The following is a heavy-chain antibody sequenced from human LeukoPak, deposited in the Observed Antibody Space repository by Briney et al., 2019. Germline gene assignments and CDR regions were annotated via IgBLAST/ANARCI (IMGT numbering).Heavy chain of an antibody. Sequence: KASETLSLTCTVAGGSISSYYWSWIRQPAGKGLECIGRIYTGGRTNYNPSLESRVTMSVDTYKNQFSLKLSSVTAADTAVYYCARVGKSYYYYMDVWGKGTTVT. D-gene: IGHD1-1*01. CDR1: GGSISSYY. CDR2: IYTGGRT. CDR3: ARVGKSYYYYMDV. V-gene: IGHV4-4*07. J-gene: IGHJ6*03.